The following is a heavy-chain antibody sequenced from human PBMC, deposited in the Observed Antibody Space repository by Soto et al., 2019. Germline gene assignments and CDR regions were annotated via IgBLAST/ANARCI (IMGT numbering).Heavy chain of an antibody. J-gene: IGHJ1*01. CDR2: IKGDGSEI. CDR3: ARHNSGDSGY. D-gene: IGHD4-17*01. CDR1: GFTFSNYW. Sequence: EVQLVESGGGLVQPGGSLRLSCSASGFTFSNYWMSWVRQAPGKGLEWVANIKGDGSEIHYLDTVKGRFSTSRDNAKNSLYLQMKYLGVEARAVYYCARHNSGDSGYWGQGTVVTVS. V-gene: IGHV3-7*04.